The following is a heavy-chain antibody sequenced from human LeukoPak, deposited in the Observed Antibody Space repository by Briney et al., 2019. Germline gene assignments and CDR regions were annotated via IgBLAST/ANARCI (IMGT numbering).Heavy chain of an antibody. CDR2: ISPDGSTT. CDR1: GFAPSSYW. Sequence: GGSLRLSCAASGFAPSSYWMHWVRQDPGKGLEWVSRISPDGSTTNYADSVQGRFAISRDNAKSTLYLQMNSLRVEDTAVYYCARGIKGGYGPDYWGQGTLVTVSS. D-gene: IGHD5-12*01. V-gene: IGHV3-74*01. CDR3: ARGIKGGYGPDY. J-gene: IGHJ4*02.